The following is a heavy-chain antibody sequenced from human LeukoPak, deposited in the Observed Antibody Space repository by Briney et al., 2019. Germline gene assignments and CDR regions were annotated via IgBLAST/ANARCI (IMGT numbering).Heavy chain of an antibody. Sequence: SVTVSFMPSGCTFINYAFSWVRQAPGQGLEWMGRIIPMSGTIYYAQKFQGRVTITADRSTNTAYMELNSLRSEDTAVIYCARDCSSASCYERGSYFYFYMDIWGSGTTVTVSS. D-gene: IGHD2-2*01. CDR1: GCTFINYA. CDR2: IIPMSGTI. CDR3: ARDCSSASCYERGSYFYFYMDI. J-gene: IGHJ6*03. V-gene: IGHV1-69*06.